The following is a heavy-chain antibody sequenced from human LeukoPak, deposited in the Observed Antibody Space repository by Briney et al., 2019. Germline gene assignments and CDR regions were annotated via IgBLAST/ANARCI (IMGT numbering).Heavy chain of an antibody. Sequence: SETLSLTCAVYGGFFSGYYWSWIRQPPGKGLEWIGEINHSGSTNYNPSLKSRVTISVDTSKNQFSLKLSSVTAADTAVYYCARLILWFGELLPDWGQGTLVTVSS. J-gene: IGHJ4*02. CDR1: GGFFSGYY. CDR2: INHSGST. V-gene: IGHV4-34*01. CDR3: ARLILWFGELLPD. D-gene: IGHD3-10*01.